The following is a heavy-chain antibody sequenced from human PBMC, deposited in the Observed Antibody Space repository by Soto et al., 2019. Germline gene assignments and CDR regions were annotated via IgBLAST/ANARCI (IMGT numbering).Heavy chain of an antibody. Sequence: GESLKISCKGSGYSCTSYWIGWVRQMPGKGLEWMGVIYPGDSDTRYSTSFQGQVTSSADKSISTAYLQWSSLKASDTAMYYCARQLSSITGPTPFGYWSQGPLVTVSS. J-gene: IGHJ4*02. CDR2: IYPGDSDT. D-gene: IGHD1-20*01. CDR3: ARQLSSITGPTPFGY. CDR1: GYSCTSYW. V-gene: IGHV5-51*01.